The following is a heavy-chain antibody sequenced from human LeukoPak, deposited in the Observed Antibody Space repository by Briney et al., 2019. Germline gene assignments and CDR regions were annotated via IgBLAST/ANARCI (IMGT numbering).Heavy chain of an antibody. CDR2: IWYDGSNK. J-gene: IGHJ3*02. Sequence: PGRSLRLSCAASGFTFSSYGMHWVRQAPGKGLEWVAVIWYDGSNKYYADSAKGRFTISRDNSKNTLYLQMNSLRAEDTAVYYCARGRSLGAFDIWGQGTMVTVSS. D-gene: IGHD7-27*01. CDR3: ARGRSLGAFDI. CDR1: GFTFSSYG. V-gene: IGHV3-33*01.